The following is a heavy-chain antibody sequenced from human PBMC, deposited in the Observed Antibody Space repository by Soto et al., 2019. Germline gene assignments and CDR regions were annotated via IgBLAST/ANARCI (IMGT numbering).Heavy chain of an antibody. CDR2: INPDGSEK. Sequence: EVQLVESGGGLVQPGGSLRLSCAASGFTFSSLWMSWVRQAPGNGLEWVANINPDGSEKNYVDSVKGRFTTSRDNAKNSLNLQIKSLRADDPAGYYCARRSLEHCFSSGCSGPYDYWGQGALVTVSS. CDR1: GFTFSSLW. V-gene: IGHV3-7*03. D-gene: IGHD3-22*01. J-gene: IGHJ4*02. CDR3: ARRSLEHCFSSGCSGPYDY.